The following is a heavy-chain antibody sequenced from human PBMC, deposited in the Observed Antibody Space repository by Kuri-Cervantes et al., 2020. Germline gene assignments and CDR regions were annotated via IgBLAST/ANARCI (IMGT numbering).Heavy chain of an antibody. CDR3: ARTTTVVTSAGFDY. CDR2: ISSSSSYI. V-gene: IGHV3-21*01. J-gene: IGHJ4*02. CDR1: GFTFSSYS. Sequence: GGSLRLSCAASGFTFSSYSMNWVRQAPGKGLEWVSSISSSSSYIYYADSVKGRFTISRDNAKNSLYLQMNSLRAEDTAVYYCARTTTVVTSAGFDYWGQGTLVTISS. D-gene: IGHD4-23*01.